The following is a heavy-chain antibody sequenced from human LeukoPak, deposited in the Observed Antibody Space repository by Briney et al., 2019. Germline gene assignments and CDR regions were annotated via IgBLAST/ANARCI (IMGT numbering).Heavy chain of an antibody. V-gene: IGHV1-69*13. D-gene: IGHD3-22*01. CDR2: IIPIFGTA. CDR3: ARAGHPNYYDSSGYYYLEFDY. CDR1: GGTFSSYA. J-gene: IGHJ4*02. Sequence: EASVKVSCKASGGTFSSYAISWVRQAPGQGLEWMGGIIPIFGTANYAQKFQGRVTITADESTSTAYMELSSLRSEDTAVYYCARAGHPNYYDSSGYYYLEFDYWGQGTLVTVSS.